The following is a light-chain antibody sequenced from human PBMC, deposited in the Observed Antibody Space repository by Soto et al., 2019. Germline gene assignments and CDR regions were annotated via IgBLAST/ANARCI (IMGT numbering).Light chain of an antibody. CDR2: WAS. CDR3: QQYYSTPPYT. Sequence: DIVMTQSPDSLAVSLGERATINCKSSQSVLYSSNNKNSFAWYQQKPGQPPKLLIYWASTRESGVPDRFSGSGSGTDFTLTISSLQAEDVAVYYCQQYYSTPPYTFGQGTKLEIK. J-gene: IGKJ2*01. V-gene: IGKV4-1*01. CDR1: QSVLYSSNNKNS.